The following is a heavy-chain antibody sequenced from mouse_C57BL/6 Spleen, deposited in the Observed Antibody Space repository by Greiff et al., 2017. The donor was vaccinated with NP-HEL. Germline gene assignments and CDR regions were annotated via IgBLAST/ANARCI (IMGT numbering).Heavy chain of an antibody. D-gene: IGHD1-1*01. J-gene: IGHJ2*01. CDR1: GYTFTSYW. Sequence: VKQSCKASGYTFTSYWMHWVKQRPGRGLEWIGRNDPNSGGTKYNEKFKSKATLTVDKPSSTAYMQLSSLTSEDSAVYYCARGGYGSSYGDYWGQGTTLTVSS. CDR2: NDPNSGGT. V-gene: IGHV1-72*01. CDR3: ARGGYGSSYGDY.